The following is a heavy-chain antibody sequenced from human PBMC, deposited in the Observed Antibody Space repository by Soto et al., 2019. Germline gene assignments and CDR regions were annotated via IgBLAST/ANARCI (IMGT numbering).Heavy chain of an antibody. Sequence: QVQLQESGPGLVKPSDTLSLTCSVSGGSVSSHLYYWGWIRQPPGNGLEWIANVYYNGSTNYNPSLKSRVTISLDTSKNQFSLKLSSVTPADTAVYYCARVDYGDYPWFDPWGQRTPVTVSS. D-gene: IGHD4-17*01. V-gene: IGHV4-61*01. CDR1: GGSVSSHLYY. J-gene: IGHJ5*02. CDR2: VYYNGST. CDR3: ARVDYGDYPWFDP.